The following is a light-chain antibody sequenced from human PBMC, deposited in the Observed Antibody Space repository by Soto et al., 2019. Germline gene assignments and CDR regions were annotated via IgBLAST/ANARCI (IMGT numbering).Light chain of an antibody. J-gene: IGLJ3*02. CDR2: EDN. Sequence: NFILTQPHSVSESPGKTVTISCTRSSGSIASNYVQWYQQRPGSAPTTVIYEDNQRPSGVPDRFSGSIDSSSNSASLTISGLKTEDEADYYCQSYDGAWVFGGGTKVTVL. CDR1: SGSIASNY. V-gene: IGLV6-57*04. CDR3: QSYDGAWV.